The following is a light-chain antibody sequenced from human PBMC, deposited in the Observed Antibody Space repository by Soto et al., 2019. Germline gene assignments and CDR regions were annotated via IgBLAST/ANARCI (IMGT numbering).Light chain of an antibody. Sequence: QSVLTQPPSASGTPGQRVTISCSGSSSNIETNTVNWYQQLPGTAPKLLISDDHQRPSGVPDRFSGSKSGTSASLAITGLQSEDEGDYYCATWEDDMNLPVLGGGTQLTVL. V-gene: IGLV1-44*01. CDR2: DDH. J-gene: IGLJ3*02. CDR3: ATWEDDMNLPV. CDR1: SSNIETNT.